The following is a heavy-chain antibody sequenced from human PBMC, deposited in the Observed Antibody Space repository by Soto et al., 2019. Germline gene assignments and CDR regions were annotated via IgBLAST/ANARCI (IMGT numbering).Heavy chain of an antibody. Sequence: EVQLVESGGDLVQPGGSLRLSCAASGFSFGSHCVSWVRQAPGKGLEWVSYISISSSTIHYADSVKGRFTISRDNAKKSMYLQKNSLRGEDTAVYYCVEHRSKAGALDDGFDIWGQGTIVTVSS. CDR2: ISISSSTI. J-gene: IGHJ3*02. CDR1: GFSFGSHC. CDR3: VEHRSKAGALDDGFDI. D-gene: IGHD6-6*01. V-gene: IGHV3-48*01.